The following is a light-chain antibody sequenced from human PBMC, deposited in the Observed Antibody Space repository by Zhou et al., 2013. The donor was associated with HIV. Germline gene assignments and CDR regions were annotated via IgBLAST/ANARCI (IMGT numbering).Light chain of an antibody. J-gene: IGKJ4*01. Sequence: DIQMTQSPSTLSASVGDRVTITCRASQSISSWLAWYQQKPGKAPKLLIFEASTLQSGVPSRFSGSGSGTDFTLTINSLQREDFATYYCQQANSFPLTFGGGTTVDLK. CDR3: QQANSFPLT. V-gene: IGKV1-12*01. CDR2: EAS. CDR1: QSISSW.